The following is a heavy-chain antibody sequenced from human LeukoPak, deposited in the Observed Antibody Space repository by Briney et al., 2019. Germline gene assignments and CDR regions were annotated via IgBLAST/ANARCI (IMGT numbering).Heavy chain of an antibody. CDR3: AKESNSIVDY. Sequence: GGSLRLSCAASGFPFSDYYMSWIRQAPGKGLEWVSDITSSGSTLYYADSVKGRFTISRDNSKNTLYLQMNSLRAEDTAVYYCAKESNSIVDYWGQGTLVTVSS. J-gene: IGHJ4*02. D-gene: IGHD2-21*01. CDR1: GFPFSDYY. V-gene: IGHV3-11*01. CDR2: ITSSGSTL.